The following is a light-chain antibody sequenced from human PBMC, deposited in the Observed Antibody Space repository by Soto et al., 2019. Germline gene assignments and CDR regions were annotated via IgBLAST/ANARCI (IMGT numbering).Light chain of an antibody. CDR2: GAS. CDR3: QQYGSSHT. CDR1: QSVTSTY. V-gene: IGKV3-20*01. Sequence: EIVLTQSPGTPALSPGERAPLSCRASQSVTSTYLAWYQQKPGQAPRLLIYGASSRAIGIPDRFSGSVSGSDFILTINRLEPEDFAVYYCQQYGSSHTFGQGTRLEIK. J-gene: IGKJ5*01.